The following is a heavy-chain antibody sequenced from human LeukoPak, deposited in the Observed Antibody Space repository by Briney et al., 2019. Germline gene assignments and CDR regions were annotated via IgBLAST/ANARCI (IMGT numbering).Heavy chain of an antibody. D-gene: IGHD6-13*01. Sequence: GGSLRLSCAASGFIFSSYAMSWVRQAPGKGLEWVSTISGSGGSTYYADSVKGRFTISRDNSKNTLYLKMNSLRPDDMAVYYCAKGNGKAAAGSVVDYWGQGTLVTVSS. CDR2: ISGSGGST. CDR1: GFIFSSYA. CDR3: AKGNGKAAAGSVVDY. V-gene: IGHV3-23*01. J-gene: IGHJ4*02.